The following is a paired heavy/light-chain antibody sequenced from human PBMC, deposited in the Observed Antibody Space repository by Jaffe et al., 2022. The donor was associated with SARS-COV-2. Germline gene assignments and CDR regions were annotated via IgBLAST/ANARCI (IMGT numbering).Light chain of an antibody. CDR1: SSDVGGYNY. CDR3: SSYAGSNNWVV. CDR2: EVS. J-gene: IGLJ2*01. V-gene: IGLV2-8*01. Sequence: QSALTQPPSASGSPGQSVTISCTGTSSDVGGYNYVSWYQQHPGKAPKLMIYEVSKRPSGVPDRFSGSKSGNTASLTVSGLQAEDEADYYCSSYAGSNNWVVFGGGTKLTVL.
Heavy chain of an antibody. Sequence: QLQLQESGPGLVKPSETLSLTCTVSGGSISSSSYYWGWIRQPPGKGLEWIGSIYYSGSTYYNPSLKSRVTISVDTSKNQFSLKLSSVTAADTAVYYCARHGYIVVVVAATPPNWFDPWGQGTLVTVSS. CDR2: IYYSGST. J-gene: IGHJ5*02. V-gene: IGHV4-39*01. CDR3: ARHGYIVVVVAATPPNWFDP. D-gene: IGHD2-15*01. CDR1: GGSISSSSYY.